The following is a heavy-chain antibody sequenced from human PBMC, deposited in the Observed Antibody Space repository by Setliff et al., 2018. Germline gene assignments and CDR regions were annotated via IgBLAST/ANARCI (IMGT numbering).Heavy chain of an antibody. Sequence: ASVKVSCKASGYTFTSYAMHWVRQAPGQRLEWMGWSNAGNGNTKYSQKFQGRVTMTTDTSISTAYMEMSRLTSDDTAVYYCAKVNYYDKSAYLPFDYWGQGTQVTVSS. J-gene: IGHJ4*02. CDR2: SNAGNGNT. CDR1: GYTFTSYA. CDR3: AKVNYYDKSAYLPFDY. D-gene: IGHD3-22*01. V-gene: IGHV1-3*01.